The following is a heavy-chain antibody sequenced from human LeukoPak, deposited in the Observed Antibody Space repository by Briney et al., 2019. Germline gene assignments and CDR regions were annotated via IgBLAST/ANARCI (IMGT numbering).Heavy chain of an antibody. J-gene: IGHJ4*02. V-gene: IGHV3-74*01. CDR2: ISTDGYTT. Sequence: GGSLRLSCAVSGLAFSASKMHWVRQAPRKGLVWVSRISTDGYTTDYADFVQGRSTASRDNTKNTWSLEMNSLRAEDTAVYYCVVGGSPGYWGQGTLVTVSS. CDR3: VVGGSPGY. D-gene: IGHD2-15*01. CDR1: GLAFSASK.